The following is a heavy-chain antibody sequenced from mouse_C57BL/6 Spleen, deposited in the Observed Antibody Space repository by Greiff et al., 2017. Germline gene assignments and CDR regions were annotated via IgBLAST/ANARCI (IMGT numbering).Heavy chain of an antibody. Sequence: QVQLQQSGAELAKPGASVKLSCKASGYTFTSYWMHWVQQRPGQGLEWIGYINPSSGYTKYNQKFKDKATLTADKSSRTAYMQLSSLTYDDSAVAYYARSGGQGYFDVWGTGTTVTVSS. D-gene: IGHD3-2*02. J-gene: IGHJ1*03. CDR2: INPSSGYT. CDR3: ARSGGQGYFDV. CDR1: GYTFTSYW. V-gene: IGHV1-7*01.